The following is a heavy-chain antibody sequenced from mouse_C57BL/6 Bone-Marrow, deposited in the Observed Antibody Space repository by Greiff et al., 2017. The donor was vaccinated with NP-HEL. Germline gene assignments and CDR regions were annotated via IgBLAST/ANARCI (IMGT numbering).Heavy chain of an antibody. CDR3: ARDSKQYFDV. CDR1: GYTFTDYY. D-gene: IGHD2-5*01. V-gene: IGHV1-19*01. Sequence: EVQLQESGPVLVKPGASVKMSCKASGYTFTDYYMNWVKQSHGKSLEWIGVINPYNGGTSYNQKFKGKATLTVDKSSSTAYMELNSLTSEDSAVYYCARDSKQYFDVWGTGTTVTVSS. J-gene: IGHJ1*03. CDR2: INPYNGGT.